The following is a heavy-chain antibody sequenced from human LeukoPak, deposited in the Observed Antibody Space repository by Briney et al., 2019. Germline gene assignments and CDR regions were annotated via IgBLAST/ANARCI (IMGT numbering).Heavy chain of an antibody. Sequence: GGSLRLSCAASGFTFSSYEMNWVRQAPGKGLEWVSYISSSGSTIYYADSVKGRFTISRDNAKNSLYLQMNSLRAEDTAVYYCARIVGYYYDSSGYSYYYYYMDVWGKGTTVTVSS. CDR3: ARIVGYYYDSSGYSYYYYYMDV. CDR2: ISSSGSTI. V-gene: IGHV3-48*03. CDR1: GFTFSSYE. J-gene: IGHJ6*03. D-gene: IGHD3-22*01.